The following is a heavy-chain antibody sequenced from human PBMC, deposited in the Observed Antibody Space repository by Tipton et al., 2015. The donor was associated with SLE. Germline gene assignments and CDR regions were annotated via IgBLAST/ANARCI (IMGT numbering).Heavy chain of an antibody. CDR1: GYTFTSYG. Sequence: QSGAEVKKPGASVKVSCKASGYTFTSYGISWVRQAPGQGLEWMGWINPNSGGTNYAQKFQGRVTMTRDTSISTAYMELSRLRSDDTAVYYCAREKGYGSGSRRAFDYWGQGTLVTVSS. J-gene: IGHJ4*02. CDR2: INPNSGGT. CDR3: AREKGYGSGSRRAFDY. V-gene: IGHV1-2*02. D-gene: IGHD3-10*01.